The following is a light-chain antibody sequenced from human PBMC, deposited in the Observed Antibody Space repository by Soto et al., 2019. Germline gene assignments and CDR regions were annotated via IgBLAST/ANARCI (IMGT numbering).Light chain of an antibody. CDR1: QSVSSY. Sequence: EIVLTHSPATLSFSPVERATRSCSASQSVSSYLAWYQQKPGQAPRLLIYDASNRATGIPDRFSGSGSGTDFTLTISGLEPEDFAVYFCQQFGNSPWTFGQGTKV. CDR3: QQFGNSPWT. CDR2: DAS. V-gene: IGKV3-11*01. J-gene: IGKJ1*01.